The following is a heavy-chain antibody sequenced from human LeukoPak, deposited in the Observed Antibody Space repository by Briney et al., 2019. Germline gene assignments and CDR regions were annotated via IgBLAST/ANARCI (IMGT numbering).Heavy chain of an antibody. CDR3: ARVVGATPRGYFQH. J-gene: IGHJ1*01. V-gene: IGHV4-31*03. CDR2: IYYSGST. D-gene: IGHD1-26*01. Sequence: PSETLSLTCTVSGGSISSGGYYWSWIRQHPGKGLAWIGYIYYSGSTYYNPSLKSRVTISVDTSKNQFSLKLSSVTAADTAVYYCARVVGATPRGYFQHWGQGTLVTVSS. CDR1: GGSISSGGYY.